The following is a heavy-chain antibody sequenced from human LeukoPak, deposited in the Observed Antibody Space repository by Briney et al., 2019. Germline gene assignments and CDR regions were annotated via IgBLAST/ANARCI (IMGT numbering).Heavy chain of an antibody. Sequence: PGKSLRLSCAASGFTFRSYAMQWLRQAPGKGVEGVACISYDGSNKYYADSARGRCTISRDNSKNTLYLQMTSLRSAHTAVYYCARGHDSSAMVTSYYYYMDVWGKGTTVTISS. CDR1: GFTFRSYA. D-gene: IGHD5-18*01. CDR3: ARGHDSSAMVTSYYYYMDV. CDR2: ISYDGSNK. J-gene: IGHJ6*03. V-gene: IGHV3-30*14.